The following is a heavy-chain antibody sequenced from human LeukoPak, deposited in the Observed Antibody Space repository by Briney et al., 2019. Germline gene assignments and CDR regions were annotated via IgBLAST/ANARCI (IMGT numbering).Heavy chain of an antibody. J-gene: IGHJ3*02. CDR3: ARLYDSSGYYYVAFDI. Sequence: PSETLSLTCTVSGGSISSGDYYWSWIRQPPGKGLEWIGYSYYSGSTYYNPSLKSRVTISVDTSKNQFSLKLSSVTAADTAVYYCARLYDSSGYYYVAFDIWGQGTMVTVSS. D-gene: IGHD3-22*01. V-gene: IGHV4-30-4*01. CDR2: SYYSGST. CDR1: GGSISSGDYY.